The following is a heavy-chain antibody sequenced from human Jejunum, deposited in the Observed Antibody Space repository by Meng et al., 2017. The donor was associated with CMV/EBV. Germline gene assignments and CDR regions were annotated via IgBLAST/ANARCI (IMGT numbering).Heavy chain of an antibody. CDR1: GYTFRNFG. V-gene: IGHV1-18*01. Sequence: SGYTFRNFGFSWVRQAPGRGLGWMAWINANSGHTTYAQNFRGRVTVTIDTSTRTAYMELGSLRFDDTAVYYCARDLCSTDNCYTGFDYWGQGTLVTVSS. CDR2: INANSGHT. J-gene: IGHJ4*02. D-gene: IGHD2-2*01. CDR3: ARDLCSTDNCYTGFDY.